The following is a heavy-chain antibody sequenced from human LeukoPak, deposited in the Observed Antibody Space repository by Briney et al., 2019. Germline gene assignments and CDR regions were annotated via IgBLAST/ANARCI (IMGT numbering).Heavy chain of an antibody. D-gene: IGHD3-22*01. V-gene: IGHV1-69*13. J-gene: IGHJ4*02. CDR3: ARGGRDSSGYSPFDY. Sequence: SVKVSCKASGGTFSSYAISWVRQAPGQGLEWMGGIIPIFGTANYAQKFQGRVTITADESTSTAYMELSSLRSEDTAVYYCARGGRDSSGYSPFDYWGPGTLVTVSS. CDR1: GGTFSSYA. CDR2: IIPIFGTA.